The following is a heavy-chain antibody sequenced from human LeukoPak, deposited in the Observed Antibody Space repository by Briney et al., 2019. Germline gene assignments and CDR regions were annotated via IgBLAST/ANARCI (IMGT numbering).Heavy chain of an antibody. V-gene: IGHV4-61*02. CDR1: GGSISSGSYY. J-gene: IGHJ4*02. CDR2: IYTSGST. D-gene: IGHD6-13*01. CDR3: ARGVYSTSTDY. Sequence: SETLSLTCTVSGGSISSGSYYWSWIRQPAGKGLEWIGRIYTSGSTNYNPSLKSRVTISVDTSKNQFSLKLSSVTAADTAVYYCARGVYSTSTDYWGQGTLVTVSS.